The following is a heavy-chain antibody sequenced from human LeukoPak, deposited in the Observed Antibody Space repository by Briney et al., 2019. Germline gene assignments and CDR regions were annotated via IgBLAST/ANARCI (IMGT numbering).Heavy chain of an antibody. V-gene: IGHV4-39*07. CDR1: GGSISSSSYY. CDR3: ARDSILTGYIFDY. Sequence: SETLSLTCTVSGGSISSSSYYWGWIRQPPGKGLEWIGSIYYSGSTYYNPSLKSRVTISVDTSKNQFSLRLSSVTAADTAVYYCARDSILTGYIFDYWGQGTLVTVSS. D-gene: IGHD3-9*01. CDR2: IYYSGST. J-gene: IGHJ4*02.